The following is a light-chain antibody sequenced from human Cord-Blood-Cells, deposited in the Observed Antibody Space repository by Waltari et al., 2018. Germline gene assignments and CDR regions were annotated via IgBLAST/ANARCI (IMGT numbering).Light chain of an antibody. CDR1: QRVSSN. V-gene: IGKV3-15*01. Sequence: EIVMTQSPATLSVSPGERATLSFRASQRVSSNLAWYQQKPGQAPRLLIYGASTRATGIPASFSGSGSETEFTLTISSLKSENFAVYYCQRYNNWPPWTFGQGTKVEIK. CDR2: GAS. CDR3: QRYNNWPPWT. J-gene: IGKJ1*01.